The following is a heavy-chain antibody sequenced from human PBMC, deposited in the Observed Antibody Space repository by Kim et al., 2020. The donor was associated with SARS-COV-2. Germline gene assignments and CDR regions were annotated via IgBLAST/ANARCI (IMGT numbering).Heavy chain of an antibody. CDR3: AKAFSRGYSYGLFDY. J-gene: IGHJ4*01. CDR2: ISGNSDYT. D-gene: IGHD5-18*01. Sequence: GGSLRLSCAASEFTFSNYAMSWVRQAPGKGLEWVSTISGNSDYTYYADSVKGRFTISRDNSKNTLFLQMNSLRAGDTAVYYCAKAFSRGYSYGLFDYWG. CDR1: EFTFSNYA. V-gene: IGHV3-23*01.